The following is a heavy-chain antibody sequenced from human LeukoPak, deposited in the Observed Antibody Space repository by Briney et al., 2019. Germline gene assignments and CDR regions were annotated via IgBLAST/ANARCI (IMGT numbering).Heavy chain of an antibody. CDR3: ARHGEYYYDSSGYYWGYYFDY. Sequence: TSETLSLTCTVSGGSISSPIYYWGWIRQPPGKGLEWIGSIYYSGSTYDNPSLKSRVTISVDTSKNQFSLKLSSVTAADAAVYYCARHGEYYYDSSGYYWGYYFDYWGQGTLVTVSS. V-gene: IGHV4-39*01. CDR2: IYYSGST. CDR1: GGSISSPIYY. J-gene: IGHJ4*02. D-gene: IGHD3-22*01.